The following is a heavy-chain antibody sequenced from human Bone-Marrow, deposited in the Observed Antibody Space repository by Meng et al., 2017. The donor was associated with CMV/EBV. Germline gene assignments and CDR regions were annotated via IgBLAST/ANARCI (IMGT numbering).Heavy chain of an antibody. Sequence: KGSRGNYRNDGINGVRQDPGQGHEWMGGIVPIFNTPNYAKKFQARVTISADESTDAAYMELTSLRSEDTAMYYCARGARTGYNSWVDQWGQGTLVTVSS. CDR3: ARGARTGYNSWVDQ. J-gene: IGHJ4*02. V-gene: IGHV1-69*01. D-gene: IGHD5-24*01. CDR1: RGNYRNDG. CDR2: IVPIFNTP.